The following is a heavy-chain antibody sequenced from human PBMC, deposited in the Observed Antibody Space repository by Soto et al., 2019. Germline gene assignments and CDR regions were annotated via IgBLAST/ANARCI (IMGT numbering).Heavy chain of an antibody. V-gene: IGHV3-53*01. CDR1: GFTVSSNY. CDR3: ARVLGITMVRGVARWYYFDY. J-gene: IGHJ4*02. CDR2: IYSGGST. D-gene: IGHD3-10*01. Sequence: GSLRLSCAASGFTVSSNYMSWVRQAPGKGLEWVSVIYSGGSTYYADSVKGRFTISRDNSKNTLYLQMNSLRAEDTAVYYCARVLGITMVRGVARWYYFDYWGQGTLVTVSS.